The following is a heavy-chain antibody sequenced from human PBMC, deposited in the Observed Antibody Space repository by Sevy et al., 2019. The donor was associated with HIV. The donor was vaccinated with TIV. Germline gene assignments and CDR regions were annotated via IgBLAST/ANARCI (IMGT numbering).Heavy chain of an antibody. CDR2: LSFGCGKI. CDR3: AREGCSRPHDY. D-gene: IGHD2-8*01. Sequence: GESLKISCAASGFAFYEYSMSWIRQAPGKGLEWVATLSFGCGKINYADSVKGRFTISRDTSKNSFYLQMDNLRVEDTALYYCAREGCSRPHDYWGQGTRVTVSS. V-gene: IGHV3-23*01. CDR1: GFAFYEYS. J-gene: IGHJ4*02.